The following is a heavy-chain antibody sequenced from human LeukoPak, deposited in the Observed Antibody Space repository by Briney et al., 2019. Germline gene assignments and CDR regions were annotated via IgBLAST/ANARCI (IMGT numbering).Heavy chain of an antibody. CDR1: GGSISSSSYY. CDR3: ARVVATISYYYYYYYMDV. D-gene: IGHD5-12*01. J-gene: IGHJ6*03. V-gene: IGHV4-39*07. Sequence: SETLSLTCTVSGGSISSSSYYWGWIRQPPGKGLEWIGSIYYSGSTYYNPSLKSRVTISVDTSKNQFSLKLSSVTAADTAVYYCARVVATISYYYYYYYMDVWGKGTTVTVSS. CDR2: IYYSGST.